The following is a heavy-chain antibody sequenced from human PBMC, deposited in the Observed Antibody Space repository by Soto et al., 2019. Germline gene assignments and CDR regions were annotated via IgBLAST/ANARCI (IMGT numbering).Heavy chain of an antibody. CDR1: GFTFSSYA. CDR3: AKAGGGNSSYHPLDV. V-gene: IGHV3-23*01. J-gene: IGHJ6*02. CDR2: ISGSGGST. Sequence: PGGSLRLSCAASGFTFSSYAMSWVRQAPGKGLEWVSAISGSGGSTYYADSVKGRFTISRDNSKNTLYLQMNSLRAEDTAVYYCAKAGGGNSSYHPLDVWGQGTTVTVSS. D-gene: IGHD3-16*01.